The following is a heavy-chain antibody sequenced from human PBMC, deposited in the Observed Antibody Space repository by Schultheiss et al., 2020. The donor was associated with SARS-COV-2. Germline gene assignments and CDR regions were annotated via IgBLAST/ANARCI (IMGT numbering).Heavy chain of an antibody. D-gene: IGHD4-17*01. CDR2: IIPILGIA. V-gene: IGHV1-69*10. Sequence: SVKVSCKASGGTFSSYAISWVRQAPGQGLEWMGGIIPILGIANYAQKFQGRVTITADKSTSTAYMELSSLRSEDTAVYYCARQPTDPFGFDYWGQGTLVTVSS. J-gene: IGHJ4*02. CDR1: GGTFSSYA. CDR3: ARQPTDPFGFDY.